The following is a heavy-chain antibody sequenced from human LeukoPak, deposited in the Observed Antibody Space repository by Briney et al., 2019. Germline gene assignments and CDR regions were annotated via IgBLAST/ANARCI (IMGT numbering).Heavy chain of an antibody. D-gene: IGHD5-12*01. Sequence: GGSLRLSCAASGFTVSSNYMSWVRQAPGKGLEWVSVIYSGGSTYYADSVKGRFTISRDNSKNTLYLQMNSLRAEDTAVYYCARADYSGYEGFDYWGQGTLVTVSS. J-gene: IGHJ4*02. CDR2: IYSGGST. CDR1: GFTVSSNY. V-gene: IGHV3-66*01. CDR3: ARADYSGYEGFDY.